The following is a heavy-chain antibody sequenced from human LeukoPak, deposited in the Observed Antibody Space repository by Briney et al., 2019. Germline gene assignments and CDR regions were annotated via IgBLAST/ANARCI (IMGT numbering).Heavy chain of an antibody. CDR3: AKSEGSGYFY. J-gene: IGHJ4*02. CDR1: GFTLSSYG. Sequence: GGSLRLSCAASGFTLSSYGMHWVRQAPGKGLEWVAVISYDGSNKYYADSVKGRFTISRDNSKNTLYLQMNSLRAEDTAVYYCAKSEGSGYFYWGQGTLVTVSS. D-gene: IGHD6-19*01. CDR2: ISYDGSNK. V-gene: IGHV3-30*18.